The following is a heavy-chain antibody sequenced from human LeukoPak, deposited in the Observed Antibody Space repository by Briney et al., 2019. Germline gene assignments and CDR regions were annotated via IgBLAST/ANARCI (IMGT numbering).Heavy chain of an antibody. J-gene: IGHJ4*02. CDR2: INPNSGGT. CDR3: ASSSSPYFDY. Sequence: ASVEVSCKTSGYTFTGYYMHWVRQAPGQGPEWMGWINPNSGGTNYAQKFQGRVTMTRDTSISTAYMELNRLRSDDTAVYYCASSSSPYFDYWGQGTLVTVSS. CDR1: GYTFTGYY. D-gene: IGHD2-2*01. V-gene: IGHV1-2*02.